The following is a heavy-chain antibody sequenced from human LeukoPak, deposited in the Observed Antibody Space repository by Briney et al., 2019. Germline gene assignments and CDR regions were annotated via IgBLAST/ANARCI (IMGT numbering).Heavy chain of an antibody. Sequence: SETLSLTCTVSGGSISSSIYHWGWIRQSPGKGLEWIGTVDNPGGTHYNPSLKSRVTISLDTSKNQFSLKLSSVTAADTAVYYCARGDVVPAAIEAFFWFDPWGQGTLVTVSS. CDR1: GGSISSSIYH. CDR3: ARGDVVPAAIEAFFWFDP. J-gene: IGHJ5*02. D-gene: IGHD2-2*02. V-gene: IGHV4-39*07. CDR2: VDNPGGT.